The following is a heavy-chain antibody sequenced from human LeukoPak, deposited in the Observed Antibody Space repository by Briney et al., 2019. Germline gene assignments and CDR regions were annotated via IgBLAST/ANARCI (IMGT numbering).Heavy chain of an antibody. Sequence: SETLSLTCSVYGGSFSGYYWSWIRQPPGKGLEWIGEINHSGSTNYNPSLKSRVTISVDTSKNQFSLKLSSVTAADTAVYYCARGLGIGFDPWGQGTLVTVSS. J-gene: IGHJ5*02. CDR1: GGSFSGYY. CDR2: INHSGST. D-gene: IGHD1-14*01. V-gene: IGHV4-34*01. CDR3: ARGLGIGFDP.